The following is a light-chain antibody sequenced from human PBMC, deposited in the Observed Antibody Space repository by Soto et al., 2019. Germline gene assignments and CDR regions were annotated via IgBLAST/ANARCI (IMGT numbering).Light chain of an antibody. V-gene: IGKV1-5*01. Sequence: SLPTPTLSGSVGDRVTITCRASQTISSWLAWYQQKPGKAPNLLIYHASTLERGVPSRFSGTGSGTEFTLTIDRLQPDDFATYYCQQYDTSSNTFGQGTRLEI. J-gene: IGKJ5*01. CDR1: QTISSW. CDR3: QQYDTSSNT. CDR2: HAS.